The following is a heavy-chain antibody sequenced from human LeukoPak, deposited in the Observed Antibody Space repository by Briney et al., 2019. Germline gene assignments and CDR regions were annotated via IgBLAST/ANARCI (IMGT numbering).Heavy chain of an antibody. CDR3: AKVNGDYYYGMDV. J-gene: IGHJ6*02. V-gene: IGHV3-23*01. CDR1: GFTFSSYA. CDR2: INVRAERT. D-gene: IGHD2-8*01. Sequence: GGSLRLSCAASGFTFSSYAMIWVRQTPGKGLEWVSAINVRAERTYYADSVQGRFTISRDDSNNALYLQMNSLRTEDTALYYCAKVNGDYYYGMDVWGQGTTVTVSS.